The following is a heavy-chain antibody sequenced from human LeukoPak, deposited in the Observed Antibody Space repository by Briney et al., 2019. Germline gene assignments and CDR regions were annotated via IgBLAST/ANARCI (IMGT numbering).Heavy chain of an antibody. D-gene: IGHD5-12*01. Sequence: GGSLRLSCAASGFTFSDYYMSWIRQAPGKGLEWISYIHSRGSTTYYADSVKGRFTISRDNSKSTLHLQMNGLRAEDTAVYYCARDPLDISRWTNAFDIWGQGTTVIVS. J-gene: IGHJ3*02. CDR1: GFTFSDYY. CDR2: IHSRGSTT. CDR3: ARDPLDISRWTNAFDI. V-gene: IGHV3-11*04.